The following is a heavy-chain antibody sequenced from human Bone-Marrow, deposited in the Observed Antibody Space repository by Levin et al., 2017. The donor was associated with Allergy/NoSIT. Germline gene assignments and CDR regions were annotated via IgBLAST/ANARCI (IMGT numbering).Heavy chain of an antibody. Sequence: GGSLRLSCAASGFIFSNYAMHWVRQAPGKGLDWVAVILYDGTNKYYADSVKGRFTISRDDSANTVSLQINSLTTEDTAIYYCARDSFALDVWGQGTTVTVSS. CDR2: ILYDGTNK. J-gene: IGHJ6*02. V-gene: IGHV3-30*03. CDR1: GFIFSNYA. CDR3: ARDSFALDV.